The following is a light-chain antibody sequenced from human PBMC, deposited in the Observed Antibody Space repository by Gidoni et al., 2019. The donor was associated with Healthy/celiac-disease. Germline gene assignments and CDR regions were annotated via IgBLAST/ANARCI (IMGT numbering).Light chain of an antibody. Sequence: SYELTQPPSVSVSPGQTASITCSGDKLGDKYACWYQQKPGQSPVLVIYQDNKRPSGIPERFSGSNSGNTATLTISGTQAMDEADYSCQAWDSSTGVFGGGTKLTVL. V-gene: IGLV3-1*01. J-gene: IGLJ3*02. CDR2: QDN. CDR1: KLGDKY. CDR3: QAWDSSTGV.